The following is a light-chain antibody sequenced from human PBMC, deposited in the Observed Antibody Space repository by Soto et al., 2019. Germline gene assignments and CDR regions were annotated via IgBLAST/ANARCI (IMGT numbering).Light chain of an antibody. CDR3: ATWDDSLHGYV. J-gene: IGLJ1*01. CDR2: SDY. CDR1: SSNIGINT. V-gene: IGLV1-44*01. Sequence: QSVLTQPPSASGTPGQRVTISCSGSSSNIGINTVHWYQHLPGTAPKLLIYSDYQRPSRVPDRFSGSKSGTSASLAISGLQSEDEADYYCATWDDSLHGYVFGTGTKLTVL.